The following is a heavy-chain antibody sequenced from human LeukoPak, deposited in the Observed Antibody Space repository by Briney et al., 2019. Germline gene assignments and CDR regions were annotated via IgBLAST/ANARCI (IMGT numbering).Heavy chain of an antibody. CDR1: GFIFSNYW. CDR2: MKQDGREK. D-gene: IGHD5-12*01. CDR3: AKEEMVATAVGDYFDY. Sequence: GGSLRLSCVASGFIFSNYWMSWVRQVPGKGLEWVANMKQDGREKYLVDSVKGRFTISRDNPKNTLYLQMNSLRAEDTAVYYCAKEEMVATAVGDYFDYWGQGTLVTVSS. J-gene: IGHJ4*02. V-gene: IGHV3-7*01.